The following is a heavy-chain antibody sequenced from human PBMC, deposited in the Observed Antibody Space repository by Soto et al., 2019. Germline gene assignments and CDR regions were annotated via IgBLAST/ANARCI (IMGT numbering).Heavy chain of an antibody. CDR1: GFTLSTYW. D-gene: IGHD2-8*01. J-gene: IGHJ5*02. CDR2: SSSGGTDT. V-gene: IGHV3-74*01. CDR3: ARTCVYGMAGFGP. Sequence: GGSLRLSCAAPGFTLSTYWMPWVRQVPGKGLVWVSRSSSGGTDTNYADSVKGRFTISRDSARNTLFLQRNYLPGEDTAVYYCARTCVYGMAGFGPWGQGTLVTVSS.